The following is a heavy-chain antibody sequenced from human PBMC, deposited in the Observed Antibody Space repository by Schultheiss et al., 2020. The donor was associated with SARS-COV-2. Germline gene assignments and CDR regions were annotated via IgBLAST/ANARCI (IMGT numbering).Heavy chain of an antibody. V-gene: IGHV4-31*03. J-gene: IGHJ5*02. CDR2: IYYSGST. CDR3: ARDLAYDFWRGYSGWFDP. D-gene: IGHD3-3*01. CDR1: GGSIDSGDYY. Sequence: SETLSLTCTVSGGSIDSGDYYWTWIRQHPGKGLEWLGYIYYSGSTNYNPSLQSRVTISVDTSKNQFSLKLSSVTAADTAVYYCARDLAYDFWRGYSGWFDPWGQGTLVTVSS.